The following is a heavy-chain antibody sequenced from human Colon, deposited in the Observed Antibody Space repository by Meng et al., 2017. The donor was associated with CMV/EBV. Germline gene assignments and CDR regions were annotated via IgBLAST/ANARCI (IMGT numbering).Heavy chain of an antibody. CDR2: VNPKNGGI. J-gene: IGHJ3*02. Sequence: ASVKVSCKTSGYICTAHYMYWVRQAPGQGLEWMGWVNPKNGGIQYAQRFRGRVTMTRDTSTSTAFMELSSLRSDDTAVYYCARAHNDYWTGYLDGFDIWGQGTRVTVSS. V-gene: IGHV1-2*02. D-gene: IGHD3/OR15-3a*01. CDR3: ARAHNDYWTGYLDGFDI. CDR1: GYICTAHY.